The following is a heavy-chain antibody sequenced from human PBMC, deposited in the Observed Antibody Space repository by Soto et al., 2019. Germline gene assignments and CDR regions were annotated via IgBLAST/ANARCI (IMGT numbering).Heavy chain of an antibody. CDR1: GGSISSYY. Sequence: PSETLSLTCAVSGGSISSYYWSWIRQPPGKGLEWIGYIYYSGSTNYNPSLKSRVTISVDTSKNQFSLKLSSVTAADTAVHYCARRYGGSIDYWGQGTLVTVSS. V-gene: IGHV4-59*08. D-gene: IGHD2-15*01. CDR2: IYYSGST. J-gene: IGHJ4*02. CDR3: ARRYGGSIDY.